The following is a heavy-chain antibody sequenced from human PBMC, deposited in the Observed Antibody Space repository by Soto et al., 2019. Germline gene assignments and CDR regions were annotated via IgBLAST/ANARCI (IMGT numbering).Heavy chain of an antibody. V-gene: IGHV1-69*02. D-gene: IGHD6-13*01. CDR1: GGTFSSYT. Sequence: SVKVSCKASGGTFSSYTISWVRQAPGQGLEWMGRIIPILGIANYAQKFQGRVTITADKSTSTAYMELSSLRSEDTAVYYCASSSSSWYSVNNWFAPWGQGTLVTVSS. J-gene: IGHJ5*02. CDR3: ASSSSSWYSVNNWFAP. CDR2: IIPILGIA.